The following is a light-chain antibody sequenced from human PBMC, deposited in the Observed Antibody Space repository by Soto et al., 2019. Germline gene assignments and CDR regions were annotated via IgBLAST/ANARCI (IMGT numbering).Light chain of an antibody. CDR2: EGS. CDR1: SSDVGSYNL. CDR3: CAYSGSRIYV. J-gene: IGLJ1*01. V-gene: IGLV2-23*01. Sequence: QSALTQPASVSGSPGQSITISCTGTSSDVGSYNLVSWYQQHPGKAPNLMIYEGSKRPSGVSDRFSGSKSGNTASLTISGLQAEDEADYYCCAYSGSRIYVFGTGTKLTVL.